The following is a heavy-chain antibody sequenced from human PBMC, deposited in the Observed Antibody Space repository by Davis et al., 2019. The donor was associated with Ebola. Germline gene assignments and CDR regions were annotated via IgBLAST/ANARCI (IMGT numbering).Heavy chain of an antibody. Sequence: GESLKISCAASGFDFSDSYMTWVRQAPGKGLEWISYITSSGSYTNYADSVKGRFTMSRDNSKKSLYLQMNSLRAEDTAVYYCAKDYYGSGRPLDYWGQGTLVTVSS. CDR1: GFDFSDSY. V-gene: IGHV3-11*06. CDR2: ITSSGSYT. J-gene: IGHJ4*02. D-gene: IGHD3-10*01. CDR3: AKDYYGSGRPLDY.